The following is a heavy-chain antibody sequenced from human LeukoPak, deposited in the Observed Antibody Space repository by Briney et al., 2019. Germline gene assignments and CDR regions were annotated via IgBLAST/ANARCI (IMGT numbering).Heavy chain of an antibody. CDR3: ARALGYCSSTSCYDFGY. Sequence: ASVKVSCKASGYTFTSYGISWVRQAPGQGLEWMGWISAYNGNTNYAQKLQGRVTMTTDTSTSTAYMELRSLRSDDTAVYYCARALGYCSSTSCYDFGYWGQGTLVTVSS. V-gene: IGHV1-18*01. D-gene: IGHD2-2*01. CDR2: ISAYNGNT. CDR1: GYTFTSYG. J-gene: IGHJ4*02.